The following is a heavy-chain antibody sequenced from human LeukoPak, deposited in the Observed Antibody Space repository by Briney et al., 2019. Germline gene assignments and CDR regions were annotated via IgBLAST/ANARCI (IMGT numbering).Heavy chain of an antibody. D-gene: IGHD5-12*01. J-gene: IGHJ4*02. Sequence: QPSETLSLTCTLSGGSISTYYWSWIRQPPGKGLEWIGYIYHSGSTNYNPSLKSRVIISVDTSKNQFSLKLSSVTAADTAVYYCARGGGYASPIGYWGQGALVTVSS. CDR1: GGSISTYY. CDR3: ARGGGYASPIGY. CDR2: IYHSGST. V-gene: IGHV4-59*01.